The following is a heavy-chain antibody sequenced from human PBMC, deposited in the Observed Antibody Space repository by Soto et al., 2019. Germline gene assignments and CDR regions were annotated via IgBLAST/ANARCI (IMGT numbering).Heavy chain of an antibody. J-gene: IGHJ6*02. V-gene: IGHV4-34*01. CDR1: GGSFSGYY. CDR3: ARARGGLWFGDSGYYYGMDV. Sequence: SETLSLTCAVYGGSFSGYYCSWIRQPPGKGLEWIGEINHSGSTNYNPSLKSRVTISVDTSKNQFSLKLSSVTAADTAVYYCARARGGLWFGDSGYYYGMDVWGQGTTVTVSS. D-gene: IGHD3-10*01. CDR2: INHSGST.